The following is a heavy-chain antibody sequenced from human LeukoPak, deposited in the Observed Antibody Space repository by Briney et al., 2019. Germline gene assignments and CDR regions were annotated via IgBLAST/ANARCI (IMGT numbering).Heavy chain of an antibody. CDR1: GYTFTSYY. J-gene: IGHJ4*02. CDR2: INPSGGST. Sequence: ASVKVSCKASGYTFTSYYMHWVRQAPGQGLEWMGIINPSGGSTSYAQKFQGRVTMTRDTSTSTVYMELSSLGSEDAAVYYCGRAAGGGGSCYRYYFDYWGREPLVTVSS. V-gene: IGHV1-46*01. D-gene: IGHD2-15*01. CDR3: GRAAGGGGSCYRYYFDY.